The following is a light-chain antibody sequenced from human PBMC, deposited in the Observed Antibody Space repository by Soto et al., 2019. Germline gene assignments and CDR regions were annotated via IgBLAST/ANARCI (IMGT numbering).Light chain of an antibody. Sequence: SYALTQPPSVSVAPGQTARITCGGNNIGGKSLHWYQQKPGQAPVLVVYDDGDRPSGIPERFSGSNSGNTATLTISRVEAGDEADYYCQVWDNNSDHYVFGTGTKGTVL. CDR2: DDG. CDR3: QVWDNNSDHYV. CDR1: NIGGKS. J-gene: IGLJ1*01. V-gene: IGLV3-21*02.